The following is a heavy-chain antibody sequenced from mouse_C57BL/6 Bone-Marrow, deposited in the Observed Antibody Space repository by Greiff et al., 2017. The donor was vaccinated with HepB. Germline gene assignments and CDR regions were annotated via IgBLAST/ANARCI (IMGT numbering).Heavy chain of an antibody. CDR2: SRNKANDYTT. CDR3: ARDAHGYYDY. J-gene: IGHJ2*01. Sequence: VQLVESGGGLVQSGRSLRLSCATSGFTFSDFYMEWVRQAPGKGLEWIAASRNKANDYTTEYSASVKGRFIVSRDTSQSILYLQMNALRAEDTAIYYCARDAHGYYDYWGQGTTLTVSS. D-gene: IGHD2-3*01. CDR1: GFTFSDFY. V-gene: IGHV7-1*01.